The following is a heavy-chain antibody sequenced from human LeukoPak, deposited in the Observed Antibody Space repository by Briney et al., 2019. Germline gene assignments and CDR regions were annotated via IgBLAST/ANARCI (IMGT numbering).Heavy chain of an antibody. CDR2: ISSSSSTI. CDR1: GFTFSSYS. V-gene: IGHV3-48*01. Sequence: PGGSLRLSCAASGFTFSSYSMNWVRQAPGKGLEWVSYISSSSSTIYYADSVKGRSTISRDNAKNSLYLQMNSLRAEDTAVYYCAREPRGAYFDYWGQGTLVTVSS. CDR3: AREPRGAYFDY. J-gene: IGHJ4*02. D-gene: IGHD3-10*01.